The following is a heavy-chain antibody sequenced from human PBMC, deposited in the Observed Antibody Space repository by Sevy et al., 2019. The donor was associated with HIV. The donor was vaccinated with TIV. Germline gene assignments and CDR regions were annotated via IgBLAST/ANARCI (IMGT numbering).Heavy chain of an antibody. CDR3: VTLEGVYVWGSYRYRWFDP. CDR1: GGSVSSGGYY. CDR2: ISYSGST. V-gene: IGHV4-61*03. J-gene: IGHJ5*02. D-gene: IGHD3-16*02. Sequence: SETLSLTCTVSGGSVSSGGYYWSWIRQPPGRGLEWIGYISYSGSTNYNPALKSRVTISVDTSKNHFSLKLSPVTAADTAVYYCVTLEGVYVWGSYRYRWFDPWGQGTLVTVSS.